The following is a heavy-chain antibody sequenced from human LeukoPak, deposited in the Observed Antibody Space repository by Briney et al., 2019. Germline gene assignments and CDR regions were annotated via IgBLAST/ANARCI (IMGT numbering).Heavy chain of an antibody. CDR3: AKDLDNWNSYWPVTADY. CDR2: ISSSGSTI. J-gene: IGHJ4*02. D-gene: IGHD1-7*01. V-gene: IGHV3-11*01. CDR1: GFTFSDYY. Sequence: PGGSLRLSCAASGFTFSDYYMSWIRQAPGKGLEWVSYISSSGSTIYYADSVKGRFTISRDNAKNSLYLQMNSLRAEDTAVYYCAKDLDNWNSYWPVTADYWGQGTLVTVSS.